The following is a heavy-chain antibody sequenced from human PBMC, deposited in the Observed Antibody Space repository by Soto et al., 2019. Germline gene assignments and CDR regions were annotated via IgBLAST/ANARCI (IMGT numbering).Heavy chain of an antibody. Sequence: QVQLVQSGAEVKKPGSSVKVSCKASGATFSHYAVTWVRQAPGQGLEWVGGIIPVFATATYAQTFQCRVTITADESTNTADMELSGLRSEDTAVYYCARREYQGPPSDYWGQGTLVTVSS. CDR2: IIPVFATA. D-gene: IGHD2-2*01. V-gene: IGHV1-69*01. CDR1: GATFSHYA. J-gene: IGHJ4*02. CDR3: ARREYQGPPSDY.